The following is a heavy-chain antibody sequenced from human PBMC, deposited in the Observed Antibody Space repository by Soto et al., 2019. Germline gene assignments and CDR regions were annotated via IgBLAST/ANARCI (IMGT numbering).Heavy chain of an antibody. Sequence: QVQLVESGGGVVQHGRSLRLSCAASGFTFSSYAVHWVRQAPGKGLEWVAVISYDGSNKYYADSVKGRFTISRDNSKNTLYLKMNSRRAEDTAVYYCARDYYDSSGPYYWGQGTLVNVSS. CDR3: ARDYYDSSGPYY. CDR2: ISYDGSNK. V-gene: IGHV3-30-3*01. D-gene: IGHD3-22*01. CDR1: GFTFSSYA. J-gene: IGHJ4*02.